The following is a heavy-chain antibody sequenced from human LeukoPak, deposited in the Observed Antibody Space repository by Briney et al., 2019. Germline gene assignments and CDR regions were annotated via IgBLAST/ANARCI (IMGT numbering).Heavy chain of an antibody. V-gene: IGHV4-59*01. Sequence: SETLSLTCTVSGGSISSYYWSWIRQPPGKGLEWIGYIYYSGSSFYNPSLTSRATISVDTSKNQISLKLTSVTAADTAVYYCARPQSSASRRAPFHIWGQGTKVTVSP. CDR2: IYYSGSS. CDR3: ARPQSSASRRAPFHI. CDR1: GGSISSYY. J-gene: IGHJ3*02. D-gene: IGHD6-19*01.